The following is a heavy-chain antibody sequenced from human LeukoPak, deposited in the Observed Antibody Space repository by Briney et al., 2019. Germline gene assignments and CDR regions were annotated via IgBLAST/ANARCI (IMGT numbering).Heavy chain of an antibody. Sequence: SETLSLTCTVSGGSISSYYWSWIRQPPGKGLEWIGYIYYSGSTNYNSSLESRVTLSVDTSKNQFSLKLRSVTAADTAVYYCARLSKDTVVLPAAMAHYFDYWGQGTLVTVSS. V-gene: IGHV4-59*08. CDR2: IYYSGST. J-gene: IGHJ4*02. D-gene: IGHD2-2*01. CDR1: GGSISSYY. CDR3: ARLSKDTVVLPAAMAHYFDY.